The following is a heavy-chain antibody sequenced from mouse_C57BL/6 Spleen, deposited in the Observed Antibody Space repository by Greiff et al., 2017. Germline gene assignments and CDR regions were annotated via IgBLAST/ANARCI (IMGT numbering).Heavy chain of an antibody. V-gene: IGHV14-1*01. CDR1: GFNIKDYY. CDR3: TSGYDRGAWFAY. D-gene: IGHD2-2*01. Sequence: VQLQQSGAELVRPGASVKLSCTASGFNIKDYYMHWVKQRPEQGLEWIGRIDPEDGDTEYAPKFQGKATMTADTSSNTAFLQLSSLTSEDTAVYYCTSGYDRGAWFAYWGQGTLVTVSA. CDR2: IDPEDGDT. J-gene: IGHJ3*01.